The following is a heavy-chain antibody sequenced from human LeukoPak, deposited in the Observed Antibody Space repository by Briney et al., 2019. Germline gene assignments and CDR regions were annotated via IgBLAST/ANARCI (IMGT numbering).Heavy chain of an antibody. CDR3: AKFPYYFDY. J-gene: IGHJ4*02. V-gene: IGHV3-23*01. Sequence: GGSLRLSCAASGFTFSSYAMYWVRQAPGKGLEWVSVISGSGGSTFYADSVKGRFTISRDNSKNTLYLHMNSLRAEDTAVYYCAKFPYYFDYWGQGTLVTVSS. CDR2: ISGSGGST. CDR1: GFTFSSYA.